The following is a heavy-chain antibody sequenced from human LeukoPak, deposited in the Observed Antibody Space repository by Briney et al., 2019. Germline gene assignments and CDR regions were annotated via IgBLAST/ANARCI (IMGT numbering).Heavy chain of an antibody. CDR3: ARVNGYSYGSMYYFDY. J-gene: IGHJ4*02. CDR2: IIPILGIA. Sequence: ASVKVSCKASGGTFSSYTISWVRQAPAQGLEWMGRIIPILGIANYAQKFQGRVTITADKSTSTAYMELSSLRSEDTAVYYCARVNGYSYGSMYYFDYWGQGTLVTVSS. CDR1: GGTFSSYT. V-gene: IGHV1-69*02. D-gene: IGHD5-18*01.